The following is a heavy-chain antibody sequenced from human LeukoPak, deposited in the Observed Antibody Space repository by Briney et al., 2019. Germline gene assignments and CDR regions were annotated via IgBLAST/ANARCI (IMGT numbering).Heavy chain of an antibody. CDR2: ISSSSSYI. CDR1: GFTFSSYS. CDR3: ARVDPLRYFDWLTGGY. J-gene: IGHJ4*02. Sequence: GGSLRLSCAASGFTFSSYSMNWVRQAPGKGLEWVSSISSSSSYIYYADSVKGRFTISRDNAKNSLYLQMNSLRAEDTAVYYCARVDPLRYFDWLTGGYWGQGTLVTVSS. V-gene: IGHV3-21*01. D-gene: IGHD3-9*01.